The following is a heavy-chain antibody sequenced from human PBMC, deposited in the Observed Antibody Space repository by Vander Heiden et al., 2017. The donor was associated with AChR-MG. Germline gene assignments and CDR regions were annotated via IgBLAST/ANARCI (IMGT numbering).Heavy chain of an antibody. V-gene: IGHV3-23*01. D-gene: IGHD3-10*01. CDR2: ISGSGGST. CDR1: GFTFSSYA. Sequence: EVQLLESGGGLVQHGGSLRLSCAASGFTFSSYAMSWVRQAPGKGLEWVSAISGSGGSTYYADSVKGRFTISRDNSKNTLYLQMNSLRAEDTAVYYCAKDAGRNYYGSGTRFGWFDPWGQGTLVTVSS. CDR3: AKDAGRNYYGSGTRFGWFDP. J-gene: IGHJ5*02.